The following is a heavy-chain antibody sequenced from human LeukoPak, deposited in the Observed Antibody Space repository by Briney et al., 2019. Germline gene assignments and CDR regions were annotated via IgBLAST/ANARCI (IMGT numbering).Heavy chain of an antibody. J-gene: IGHJ3*02. Sequence: PGGSLRLSCAASGFTFSSYNMNWVRQTPGQGLEWVSSITSGSSHIYYADSVKGRFTISRDNAKNSLYLQMNSLRAEDTAVYYCARDLRGGLSGYYFATDAFDIWGQGTMVTVSS. CDR3: ARDLRGGLSGYYFATDAFDI. CDR2: ITSGSSHI. V-gene: IGHV3-21*01. CDR1: GFTFSSYN. D-gene: IGHD3-22*01.